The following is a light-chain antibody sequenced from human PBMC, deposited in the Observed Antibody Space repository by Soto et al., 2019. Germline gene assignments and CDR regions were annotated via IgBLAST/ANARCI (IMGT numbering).Light chain of an antibody. CDR3: QQYGSSPRT. CDR2: GVS. J-gene: IGKJ2*01. CDR1: QSVSSNF. V-gene: IGKV3-20*01. Sequence: EIVLTQSPGTLSLSPGERVTLSCRASQSVSSNFFAWYQQKPGQAPRLIIYGVSTRATGIPDRFSGSGSGTDFTLTISRLEPDDFAIYYCQQYGSSPRTFGQGTKLEIK.